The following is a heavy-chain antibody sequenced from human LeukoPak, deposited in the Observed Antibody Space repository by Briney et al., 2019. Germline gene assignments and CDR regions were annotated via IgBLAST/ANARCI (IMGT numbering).Heavy chain of an antibody. CDR1: GYSLSSGYY. CDR2: VDHSGGT. D-gene: IGHD3-10*01. V-gene: IGHV4-38-2*02. CDR3: AGFTFFRGVITFDY. Sequence: PSETLSLTCTVSGYSLSSGYYWGWIRQPPGKGLEWIGGVDHSGGTYYNPSLRSRVSISVDTSKNQFSLKLSSVTAADTAVYSCAGFTFFRGVITFDYWGQGTLVTVSS. J-gene: IGHJ4*02.